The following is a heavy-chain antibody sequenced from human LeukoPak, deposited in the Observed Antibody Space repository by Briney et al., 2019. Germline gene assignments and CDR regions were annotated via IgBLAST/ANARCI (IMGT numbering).Heavy chain of an antibody. Sequence: GGSLRLSCAASGFTFDDYAMHWVRQAPGKGLERVSLISWDGGSTYYADSVKGRFTISRDNSKNSLYLQMNSLRAEDTALYYCAKTARGSDYMDVWGKGTTVTVSS. CDR2: ISWDGGST. J-gene: IGHJ6*03. D-gene: IGHD6-6*01. CDR3: AKTARGSDYMDV. CDR1: GFTFDDYA. V-gene: IGHV3-43D*03.